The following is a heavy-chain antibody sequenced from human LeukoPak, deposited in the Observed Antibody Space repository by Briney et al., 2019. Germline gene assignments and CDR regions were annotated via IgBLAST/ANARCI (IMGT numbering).Heavy chain of an antibody. CDR1: GGSISSSSYY. D-gene: IGHD5-24*01. Sequence: SETLSLTCTVSGGSISSSSYYWGWIRQPPGKGLEWIGNIYYSGSTYYNPSLKSRVTISVDTSKNQFSLKLSSVTAADTAVYYCVRLDAAAGRYLQFYYWGQGTLVTVSS. CDR3: VRLDAAAGRYLQFYY. J-gene: IGHJ4*02. V-gene: IGHV4-39*07. CDR2: IYYSGST.